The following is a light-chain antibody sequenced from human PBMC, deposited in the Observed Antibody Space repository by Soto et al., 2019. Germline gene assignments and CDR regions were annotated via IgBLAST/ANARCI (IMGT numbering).Light chain of an antibody. CDR3: QQYDSYSRT. Sequence: DIQMTQSPSTLSASVGDRVTITCRASQSISIWLAWYQQKPGKAPNLLIYKASSLQSGVPSRFSGSGSGTEFTLTINSLQHDDFATYDCQQYDSYSRTFGQGTKV. J-gene: IGKJ1*01. V-gene: IGKV1-5*03. CDR2: KAS. CDR1: QSISIW.